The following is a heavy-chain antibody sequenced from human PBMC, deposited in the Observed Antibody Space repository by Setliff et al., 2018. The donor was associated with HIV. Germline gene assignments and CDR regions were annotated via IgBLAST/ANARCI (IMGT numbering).Heavy chain of an antibody. J-gene: IGHJ4*02. D-gene: IGHD2-21*01. CDR2: ISGHGSII. CDR1: GLIFSSYE. Sequence: GGSLRLSCAASGLIFSSYEMNWVRQAPGKGLEWISFISGHGSIIHYADSVKGRFTISRDNPNNAVYLQMHRLRVEDTAVYYCAAVPCGHSNLIMDHWGQGTLVTVSS. V-gene: IGHV3-48*03. CDR3: AAVPCGHSNLIMDH.